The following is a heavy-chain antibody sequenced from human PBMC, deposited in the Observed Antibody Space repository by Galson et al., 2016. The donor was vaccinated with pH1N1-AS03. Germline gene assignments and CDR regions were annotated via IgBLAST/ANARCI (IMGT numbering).Heavy chain of an antibody. CDR3: VRDHFHAFDV. V-gene: IGHV3-21*06. J-gene: IGHJ3*01. CDR1: GISISTYS. Sequence: SLRLSCAASGISISTYSMNWVRQAPGKGLEWVSSISSIGSYIYYADSVKGRFTISRDNAKNSVYLQMDRLSAEDTALYYCVRDHFHAFDVWGQGTVVTVSS. CDR2: ISSIGSYI.